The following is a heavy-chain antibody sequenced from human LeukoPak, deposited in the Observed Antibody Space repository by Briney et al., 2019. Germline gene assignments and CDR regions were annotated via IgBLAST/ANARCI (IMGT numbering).Heavy chain of an antibody. Sequence: SETLSLTCTVSGGSISSSIYYWGWIRQSPGKGLEWIGSIYYSGSTYYNPSLKSRVTLSVDTSKNQFSLKLSSVTAADTAVYYCAREYGLDDFWSGYLDWGQGTLVTVSS. J-gene: IGHJ4*02. CDR1: GGSISSSIYY. CDR2: IYYSGST. CDR3: AREYGLDDFWSGYLD. V-gene: IGHV4-39*07. D-gene: IGHD3-3*01.